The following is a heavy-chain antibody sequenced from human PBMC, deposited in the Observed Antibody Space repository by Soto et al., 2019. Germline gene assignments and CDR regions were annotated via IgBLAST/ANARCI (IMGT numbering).Heavy chain of an antibody. Sequence: PSETLSLTCTVSVGSVSSGSYYWSWIRQPPGKGLEWIGYIYYSGSTNYNPSLKSRVTISVDTSKNQFSLKLSSVTAADTAVYYCARDPFGTGSDNWNYDYYGMDVWGQGTTVTVSS. V-gene: IGHV4-61*01. D-gene: IGHD1-20*01. CDR2: IYYSGST. CDR1: VGSVSSGSYY. J-gene: IGHJ6*02. CDR3: ARDPFGTGSDNWNYDYYGMDV.